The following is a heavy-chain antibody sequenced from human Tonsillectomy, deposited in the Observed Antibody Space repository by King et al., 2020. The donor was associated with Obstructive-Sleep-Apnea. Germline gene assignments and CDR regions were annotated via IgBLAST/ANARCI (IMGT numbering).Heavy chain of an antibody. CDR1: GFTFISYA. CDR2: ISGSGGST. J-gene: IGHJ4*02. V-gene: IGHV3-23*04. D-gene: IGHD6-13*01. CDR3: AKDQRKGSSSPYCDY. Sequence: VQLVESGGGLVQPGGSLRLSCAASGFTFISYAMSWVRHAPGKGLEWVSAISGSGGSTYYADSVKGRFTNSRDNSKNTLYLQMNSLRAEDTAVYYCAKDQRKGSSSPYCDYWGQGTLVTVSS.